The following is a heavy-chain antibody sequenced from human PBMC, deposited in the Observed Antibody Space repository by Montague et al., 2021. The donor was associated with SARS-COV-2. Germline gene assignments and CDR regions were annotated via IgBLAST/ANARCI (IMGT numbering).Heavy chain of an antibody. CDR3: DRDRFDFGAGKQGTIDF. CDR2: MHFTGKT. Sequence: SETLSLTCSVSGDSITNHYWSWIRQPAGKGLEWIGRMHFTGKTDFSPFFSSRLTMSADTSKNQFSLKLTSVTAADTAIYFCDRDRFDFGAGKQGTIDFWGHGALVTVSS. CDR1: GDSITNHY. V-gene: IGHV4-4*07. D-gene: IGHD3-10*01. J-gene: IGHJ4*01.